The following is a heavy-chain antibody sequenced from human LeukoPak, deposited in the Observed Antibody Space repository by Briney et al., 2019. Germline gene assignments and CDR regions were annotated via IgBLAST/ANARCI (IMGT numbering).Heavy chain of an antibody. CDR2: IYYSGST. Sequence: SETLPLTCTVSGGSISGYYWSWIRQPPGRGLEWIGYIYYSGSTNYNPSLKSRVTISVDTSKNQFSLKLRSVTDADTAVYYCARGGCSSTSCSFDYWGQGTLVTVSS. CDR1: GGSISGYY. CDR3: ARGGCSSTSCSFDY. D-gene: IGHD2-2*01. J-gene: IGHJ4*02. V-gene: IGHV4-59*01.